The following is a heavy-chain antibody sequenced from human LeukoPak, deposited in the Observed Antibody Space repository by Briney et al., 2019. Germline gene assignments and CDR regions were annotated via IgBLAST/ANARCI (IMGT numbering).Heavy chain of an antibody. J-gene: IGHJ4*02. Sequence: KPSETLSLTCAVYGGSFSGYYWSWIRQPPGKGLEWIGEINHSGRTNYNPSLKSRVTISVDTSKNQFSLKLSSVTAADTAVHYCAKVGYGDYEPDYWGQGTLVTVSS. D-gene: IGHD4-17*01. CDR2: INHSGRT. CDR3: AKVGYGDYEPDY. V-gene: IGHV4-34*01. CDR1: GGSFSGYY.